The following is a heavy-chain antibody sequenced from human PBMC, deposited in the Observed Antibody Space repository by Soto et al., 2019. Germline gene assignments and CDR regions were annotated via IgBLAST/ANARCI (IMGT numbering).Heavy chain of an antibody. CDR3: VRVPGDLSSGWYDY. CDR1: GFTFSSYG. J-gene: IGHJ4*02. D-gene: IGHD6-19*01. CDR2: IWYDGSNK. Sequence: QVQLVESGGGVVQPGRSLRLSCAASGFTFSSYGMHWVRQAPGKGLEWVAVIWYDGSNKYYADSVKGRFTISRDISKNTLYLQMNSLRAEDTAVYYCVRVPGDLSSGWYDYWGQGTLVTVSS. V-gene: IGHV3-33*01.